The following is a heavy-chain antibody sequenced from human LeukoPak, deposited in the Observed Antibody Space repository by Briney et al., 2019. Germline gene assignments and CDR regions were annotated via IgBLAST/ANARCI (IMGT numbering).Heavy chain of an antibody. Sequence: GGSLRLSCAASGFTFDDYNMIWVRQTPGKGLEWVSLITWDGGETFYADSVQGRFTISRDNTRDSLYLHTTSLKVEDTAFYYCVKDNFYDSNLSDPWGQGTLVTVSS. CDR1: GFTFDDYN. CDR3: VKDNFYDSNLSDP. CDR2: ITWDGGET. D-gene: IGHD3-22*01. V-gene: IGHV3-43*01. J-gene: IGHJ5*02.